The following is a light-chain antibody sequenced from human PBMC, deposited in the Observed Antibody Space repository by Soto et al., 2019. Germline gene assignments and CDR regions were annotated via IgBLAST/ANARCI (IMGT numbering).Light chain of an antibody. CDR1: SSDVGGYNY. Sequence: QSALTQPRSVSGSPGQSVTISCTGTSSDVGGYNYVSWYQQHPGKAPKLMIYDVSKRPSGVPDRFSGSKSGNTASLTISGLPAEDEADYYFCSYAGSYYVFGTGTKLTVL. V-gene: IGLV2-11*01. J-gene: IGLJ1*01. CDR2: DVS. CDR3: CSYAGSYYV.